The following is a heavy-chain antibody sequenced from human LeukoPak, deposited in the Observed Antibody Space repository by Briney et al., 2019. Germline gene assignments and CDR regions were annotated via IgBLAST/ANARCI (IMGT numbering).Heavy chain of an antibody. CDR1: GFTFSHYW. CDR3: ARVWGSDAFDI. D-gene: IGHD3-16*01. J-gene: IGHJ3*02. Sequence: GGSLRLSCAASGFTFSHYWMQWVRQAPGKGLVWVSRINSDGSSTTYADSVKGRFTISRDNAKNTLYLQIDGLRAEDTAEYYCARVWGSDAFDIWGQGTMVTVSS. CDR2: INSDGSST. V-gene: IGHV3-74*01.